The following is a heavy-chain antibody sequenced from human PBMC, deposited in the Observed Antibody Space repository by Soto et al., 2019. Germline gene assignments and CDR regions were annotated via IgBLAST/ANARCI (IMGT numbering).Heavy chain of an antibody. V-gene: IGHV3-21*06. CDR1: GFTFSTHS. D-gene: IGHD2-2*01. CDR2: ISTSGTYI. CDR3: ATSVVMPSTHYFDS. J-gene: IGHJ4*02. Sequence: GSLRLSCAASGFTFSTHSMYWVRQAPGKGLEWVSSISTSGTYIDYSDSVKGRFTISRDNAKNSLFLQMNSLRAEDTAVYFFATSVVMPSTHYFDSWGQGALVTVSS.